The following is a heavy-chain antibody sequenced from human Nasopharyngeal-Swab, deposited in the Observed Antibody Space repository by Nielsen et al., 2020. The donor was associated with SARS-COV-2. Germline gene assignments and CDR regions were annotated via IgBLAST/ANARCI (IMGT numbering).Heavy chain of an antibody. J-gene: IGHJ2*01. D-gene: IGHD1-26*01. CDR2: MNPHIGNT. CDR1: GYTFTSHD. V-gene: IGHV1-8*01. CDR3: ARGVGGYFDL. Sequence: ASVKVSCKASGYTFTSHDINWVRQATGQGLEWMGWMNPHIGNTGYAQKFQGRVTMTRNTSISTAYMELNSLRSEDTAVYYCARGVGGYFDLWDRGTLVTVSS.